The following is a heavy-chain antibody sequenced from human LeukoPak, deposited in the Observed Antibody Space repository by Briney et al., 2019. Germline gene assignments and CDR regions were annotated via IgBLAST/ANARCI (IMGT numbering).Heavy chain of an antibody. CDR1: GFTFSSYG. CDR3: ASVGYYYGSGNFK. V-gene: IGHV3-30*02. D-gene: IGHD3-10*01. Sequence: PGGSLRLSCAASGFTFSSYGMHWVRQAPGKGLEWVAFIRYDGSNKYYADSVKGRFTISRDNAKNSLYLQMNSLRAEDTAVYYCASVGYYYGSGNFKWGQGTLVTVSS. CDR2: IRYDGSNK. J-gene: IGHJ4*02.